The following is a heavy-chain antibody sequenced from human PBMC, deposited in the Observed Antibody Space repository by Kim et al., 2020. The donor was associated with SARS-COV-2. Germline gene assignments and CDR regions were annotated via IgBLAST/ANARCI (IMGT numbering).Heavy chain of an antibody. Sequence: GGSLRLSCVVSDFSISQSGMTWVRQAPGKGLEWVSTIDYKGNAMYNEASVKGRFTISRDDAKNSVYLDMNRLSAEDTALYYCARDGSGWSRDYWGQGTLVTVSS. V-gene: IGHV3-21*01. CDR3: ARDGSGWSRDY. CDR1: DFSISQSG. D-gene: IGHD6-19*01. J-gene: IGHJ4*02. CDR2: IDYKGNAM.